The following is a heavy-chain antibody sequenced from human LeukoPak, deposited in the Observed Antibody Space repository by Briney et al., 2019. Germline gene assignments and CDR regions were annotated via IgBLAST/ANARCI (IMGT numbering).Heavy chain of an antibody. CDR1: AGSFGDYY. V-gene: IGHV4-34*01. J-gene: IGHJ5*02. D-gene: IGHD6-6*01. CDR3: ARGGSSPARPRLYS. CDR2: INQSGTS. Sequence: SETLSLTCGVHAGSFGDYYWSWVRQPPGKGLEGIGEINQSGTSNYNPSLKSRDSISVDTSKKQFSLKLTSVTTADMGVYYCARGGSSPARPRLYSWGQGTLVTVSS.